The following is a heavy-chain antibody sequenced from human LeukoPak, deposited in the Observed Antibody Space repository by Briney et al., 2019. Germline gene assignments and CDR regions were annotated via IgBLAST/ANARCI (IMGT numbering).Heavy chain of an antibody. CDR1: GDSISSYY. Sequence: SGTLSLTCTVSGDSISSYYWSWIRQPPGKGLEWIGYIYYSGSTNYNPSLKSRVTISVHTSKNQFSLKLSSVTAADTAVYYCARGGLSEDYWGQGTLVTVSS. CDR3: ARGGLSEDY. CDR2: IYYSGST. D-gene: IGHD2/OR15-2a*01. V-gene: IGHV4-59*12. J-gene: IGHJ4*02.